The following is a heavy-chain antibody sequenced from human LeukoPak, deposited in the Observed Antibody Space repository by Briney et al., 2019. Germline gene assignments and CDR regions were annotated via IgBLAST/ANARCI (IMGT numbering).Heavy chain of an antibody. CDR3: AREGYSSSPYFDY. CDR1: GGSISSSNW. V-gene: IGHV4-4*02. J-gene: IGHJ4*02. CDR2: IYHSGST. D-gene: IGHD6-6*01. Sequence: SGTLSLTCAVSGGSISSSNWWSWVRQPPGKGLEWIGEIYHSGSTNYNPSLKSRVTISVDTSKNQFSLKLSSVTAADTAVYYCAREGYSSSPYFDYWGQGTLVTVSS.